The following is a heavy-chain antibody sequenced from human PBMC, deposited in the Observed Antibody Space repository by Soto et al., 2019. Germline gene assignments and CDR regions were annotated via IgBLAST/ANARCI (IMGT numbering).Heavy chain of an antibody. CDR2: IYSAGNT. CDR1: GFTVSSNY. D-gene: IGHD2-21*02. J-gene: IGHJ4*02. Sequence: GGSLRPSCAASGFTVSSNYMSWVRQAPGKGLEWISIIYSAGNTYYADSVKGRFTISRDNSKNTLYLQMNSLGAEDTAVYYCAIGGNSQRVPFDYWGQGTLVTVLL. V-gene: IGHV3-66*01. CDR3: AIGGNSQRVPFDY.